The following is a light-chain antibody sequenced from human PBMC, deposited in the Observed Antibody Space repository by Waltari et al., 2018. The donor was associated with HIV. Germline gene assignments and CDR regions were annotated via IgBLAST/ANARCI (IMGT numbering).Light chain of an antibody. CDR2: WAS. CDR3: QQYYGSPFT. Sequence: DIVMTQSPDSLAVSLGERATINCKSSQSLLYSSNNKNYLAWYQQKPGQPPKLLIYWASTRQSGVPDRFSGSGSGTDFTLSISSLQAEDVAVYYCQQYYGSPFT. J-gene: IGKJ3*01. CDR1: QSLLYSSNNKNY. V-gene: IGKV4-1*01.